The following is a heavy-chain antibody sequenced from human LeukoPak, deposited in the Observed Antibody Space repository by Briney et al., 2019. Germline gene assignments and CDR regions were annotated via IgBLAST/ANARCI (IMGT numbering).Heavy chain of an antibody. CDR1: GFTFSDYY. CDR3: ARDGGGYYGSGSPAGYMDV. V-gene: IGHV3-11*04. J-gene: IGHJ6*03. D-gene: IGHD3-10*01. CDR2: ISSSGSTI. Sequence: GESLKISCAASGFTFSDYYMSWIRQAPGKGLEWVSYISSSGSTIYYADSVKGRFTISRDNAKNSLYLQMNSLRAEDTAVYYCARDGGGYYGSGSPAGYMDVWGKGTTVTVSS.